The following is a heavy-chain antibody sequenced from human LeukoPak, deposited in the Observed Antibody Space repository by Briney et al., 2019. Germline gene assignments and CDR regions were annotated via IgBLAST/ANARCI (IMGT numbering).Heavy chain of an antibody. Sequence: SVKVSCKASGGTFSSYAISWVRQAPGQGLEWMGRIIPILGIANYAQKFQGRVTITADKSTSTAYMELSSLRSEDTAVYYCARFVGFWSGSYFDYWGQGTLVTVSS. CDR3: ARFVGFWSGSYFDY. CDR2: IIPILGIA. J-gene: IGHJ4*02. V-gene: IGHV1-69*04. CDR1: GGTFSSYA. D-gene: IGHD3-3*01.